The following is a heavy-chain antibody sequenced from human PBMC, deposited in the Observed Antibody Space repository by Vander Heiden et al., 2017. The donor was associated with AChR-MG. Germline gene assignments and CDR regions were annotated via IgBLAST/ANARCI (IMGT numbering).Heavy chain of an antibody. Sequence: EVQMVESGGALVQRGGSLRLSCQASGFTFSSSWMTWVRQAPGKGLEWVASITEDGTGKYYVDSVKGRFTMSRDNPKNSLYLEMNSLGVEDTAVYYCARAGRATRPYWGQGTLVTVSS. CDR2: ITEDGTGK. D-gene: IGHD6-6*01. V-gene: IGHV3-7*01. CDR1: GFTFSSSW. J-gene: IGHJ4*02. CDR3: ARAGRATRPY.